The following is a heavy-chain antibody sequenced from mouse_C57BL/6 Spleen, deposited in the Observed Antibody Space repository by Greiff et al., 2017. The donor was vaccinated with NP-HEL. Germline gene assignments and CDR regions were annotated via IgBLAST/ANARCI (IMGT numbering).Heavy chain of an antibody. V-gene: IGHV5-6*01. CDR1: GFTFSSYG. D-gene: IGHD1-1*01. J-gene: IGHJ2*01. Sequence: EVKLMESGGDLVKPGGSLKLSCAASGFTFSSYGMSWVRQTPDKRLEWVATISSGGSYTYYPDSVKGRFTISRDNAKNTLYLQMSSLKSEDTAMYYCARHKTREVVSHLDYWGQGTTLTVSS. CDR3: ARHKTREVVSHLDY. CDR2: ISSGGSYT.